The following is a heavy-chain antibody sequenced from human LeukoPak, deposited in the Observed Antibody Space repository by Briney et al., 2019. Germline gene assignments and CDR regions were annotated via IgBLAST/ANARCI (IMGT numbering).Heavy chain of an antibody. Sequence: SETLSLTCTVSGGSISSYYWSWIRQPPGKGLEWIGYIYYSGSTNYNPSLKSRVTISVDTSKNQFSLKLSSVTAADTAVYYCARDGYYYDSSGYSLWGQGTLVTVSS. V-gene: IGHV4-59*01. D-gene: IGHD3-22*01. CDR2: IYYSGST. CDR3: ARDGYYYDSSGYSL. CDR1: GGSISSYY. J-gene: IGHJ4*02.